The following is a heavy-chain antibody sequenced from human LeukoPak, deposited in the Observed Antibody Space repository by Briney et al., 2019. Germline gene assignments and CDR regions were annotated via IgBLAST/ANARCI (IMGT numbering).Heavy chain of an antibody. V-gene: IGHV3-23*01. CDR1: GFTFSSYA. J-gene: IGHJ4*02. CDR3: AKVMVRGVIITGLGGYDY. CDR2: ISGSGGST. D-gene: IGHD3-10*01. Sequence: QPGGSLRLSCAASGFTFSSYAMSWVRQAPEKGLEWVSAISGSGGSTYYADSVKGRFTISRDNSKNTLYLQMNSLRAEDTAVYYCAKVMVRGVIITGLGGYDYWGQGTLVTVPS.